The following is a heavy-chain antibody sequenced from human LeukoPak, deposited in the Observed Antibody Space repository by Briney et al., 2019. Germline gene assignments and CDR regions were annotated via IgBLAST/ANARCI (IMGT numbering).Heavy chain of an antibody. D-gene: IGHD6-19*01. V-gene: IGHV4-39*07. J-gene: IGHJ5*02. CDR3: ARAVTGAGLDL. Sequence: SETLSLTCTVSGGPISGSRTWGWVRQPPGKGLEWIGNVHFDGRTASNPSLRSRVTLSLDTSTNQFSLKVNSVTATDTALYYCARAVTGAGLDLWGQGLLVTVSS. CDR1: GGPISGSRT. CDR2: VHFDGRT.